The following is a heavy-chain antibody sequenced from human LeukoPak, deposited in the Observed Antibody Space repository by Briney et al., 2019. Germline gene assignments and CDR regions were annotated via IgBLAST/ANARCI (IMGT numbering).Heavy chain of an antibody. CDR1: RYTFTSYA. D-gene: IGHD6-19*01. CDR3: AREVRYSGGWPDTFDI. V-gene: IGHV1-3*01. CDR2: INAGNGNT. Sequence: ASVNVSCQAARYTFTSYAMHWVRQAAGQRVEWMGWINAGNGNTKYSQKFQGRVTITRDTSASTAYMELSSLNSEVKALYCCAREVRYSGGWPDTFDIWGQGTMVTVSS. J-gene: IGHJ3*02.